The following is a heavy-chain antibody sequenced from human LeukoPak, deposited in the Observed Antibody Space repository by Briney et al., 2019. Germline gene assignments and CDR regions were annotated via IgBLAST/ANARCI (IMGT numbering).Heavy chain of an antibody. D-gene: IGHD3-10*01. V-gene: IGHV3-33*01. CDR3: ARGPFITMVRGVMNPDY. CDR1: GFTFSSYG. J-gene: IGHJ4*02. Sequence: GGSLRLSCAASGFTFSSYGMHWVRQAPGKGLEWVAVIWYDGSNKYYADSVKGRFTISRDNPKNTLYLQMNSLRAEDTAVYYCARGPFITMVRGVMNPDYWGQGTLVTVSS. CDR2: IWYDGSNK.